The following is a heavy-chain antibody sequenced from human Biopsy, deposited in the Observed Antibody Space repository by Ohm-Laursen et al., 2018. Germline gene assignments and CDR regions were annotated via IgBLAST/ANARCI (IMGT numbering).Heavy chain of an antibody. V-gene: IGHV4-59*12. CDR3: ASAGYNPDWSFDL. Sequence: SQTLSLTCTVSGDSISSYYWSWIRQPPGKALEWIGYIYFTGRTSYNPSLKSRVTMSVNTSKKQFSLRLSSVTAADTAVYYCASAGYNPDWSFDLWGRGTRVTVSS. J-gene: IGHJ2*01. D-gene: IGHD5-24*01. CDR1: GDSISSYY. CDR2: IYFTGRT.